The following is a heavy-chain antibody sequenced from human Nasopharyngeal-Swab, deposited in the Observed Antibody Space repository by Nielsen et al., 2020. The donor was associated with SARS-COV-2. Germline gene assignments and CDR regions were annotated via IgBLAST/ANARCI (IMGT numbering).Heavy chain of an antibody. CDR2: ILGGGSDK. CDR1: GLTFSGHW. J-gene: IGHJ6*02. Sequence: GGSLRLSCAASGLTFSGHWMHWVRQAPGEGLQWVAGILGGGSDKFYAESVMGRFTISRDNSKNTVNLQMNSLRAEDTAIYYCAKDRDSGDDSDDYYHYYGMDVWGQGTTVTVSS. CDR3: AKDRDSGDDSDDYYHYYGMDV. V-gene: IGHV3-23*01. D-gene: IGHD5-12*01.